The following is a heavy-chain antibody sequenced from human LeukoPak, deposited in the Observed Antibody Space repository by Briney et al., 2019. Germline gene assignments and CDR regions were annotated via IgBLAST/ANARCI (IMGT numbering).Heavy chain of an antibody. D-gene: IGHD3-3*01. J-gene: IGHJ4*02. CDR1: GFTFSSYE. Sequence: GGSLRLSCAASGFTFSSYEMNWVRQAQGKGREGGSYISSSGSTIYYADSVKGRFTISRDNAKNSLYLQMNSLRAEDTAVYYCARGGFWSGYYRRNFDYWGQGTLVTVSS. CDR2: ISSSGSTI. CDR3: ARGGFWSGYYRRNFDY. V-gene: IGHV3-48*03.